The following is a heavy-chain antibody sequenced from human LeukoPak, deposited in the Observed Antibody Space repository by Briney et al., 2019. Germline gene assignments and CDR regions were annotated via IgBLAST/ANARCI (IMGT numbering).Heavy chain of an antibody. CDR1: GDSVSSNSAA. D-gene: IGHD2-2*01. CDR2: TYYRSKWYN. J-gene: IGHJ4*02. V-gene: IGHV6-1*01. Sequence: SQTLSLTCAISGDSVSSNSAAWNWVRQSPSRGLEWLGRTYYRSKWYNDYAVSVKSRITINPDTSKNQFSLQLNSVTPEDTAVYYCARDRSDIVVVPAASHYYFDYWGQGTLVTVSS. CDR3: ARDRSDIVVVPAASHYYFDY.